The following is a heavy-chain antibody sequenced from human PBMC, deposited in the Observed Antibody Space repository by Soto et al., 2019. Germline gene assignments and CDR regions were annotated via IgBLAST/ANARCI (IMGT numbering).Heavy chain of an antibody. CDR1: GYTFTGYY. CDR3: ARVGLWSHSGDAFDI. CDR2: INPNSGGT. J-gene: IGHJ3*02. D-gene: IGHD2-8*02. Sequence: ASVKVSCKASGYTFTGYYMHWVRQAPGQGLEWMGWINPNSGGTNYAQKFQGWVTMTRDTSISTAYMELSRLRSDDTAVYYCARVGLWSHSGDAFDIWGQGTMVTVSS. V-gene: IGHV1-2*04.